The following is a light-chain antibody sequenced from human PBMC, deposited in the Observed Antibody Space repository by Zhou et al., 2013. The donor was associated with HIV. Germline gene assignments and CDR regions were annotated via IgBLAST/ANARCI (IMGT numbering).Light chain of an antibody. CDR3: QQSYSTPLYT. J-gene: IGKJ2*01. CDR2: ATS. Sequence: DIQMTQSPSSLSASVGDRVTITCRASQSISSYLNWYQQKPGEAPKLLIYATSNLQSGVPSRFSGSGSGTEFTLTISSLQPEDFATYYCQQSYSTPLYTFGQGTKLEI. V-gene: IGKV1-39*01. CDR1: QSISSY.